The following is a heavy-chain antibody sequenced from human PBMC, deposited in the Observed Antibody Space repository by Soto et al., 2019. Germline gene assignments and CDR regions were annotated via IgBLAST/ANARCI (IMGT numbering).Heavy chain of an antibody. CDR1: GYTFTSYG. CDR2: ISAYNGNT. V-gene: IGHV1-18*04. J-gene: IGHJ5*02. Sequence: QVQLVQSGAEVKKPGASVKFSCKASGYTFTSYGISWVRQAPGQGLEWMGWISAYNGNTNYAQTLQGRVTMTTDTSTSTAYRELRSLRSDDTAVYYCEREQAAAVAHNWFVPWGQGTLVTVSS. D-gene: IGHD6-13*01. CDR3: EREQAAAVAHNWFVP.